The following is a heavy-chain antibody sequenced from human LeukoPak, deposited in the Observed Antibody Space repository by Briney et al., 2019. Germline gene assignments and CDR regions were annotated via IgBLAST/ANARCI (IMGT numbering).Heavy chain of an antibody. CDR2: IWYDGSNK. D-gene: IGHD3-22*01. J-gene: IGHJ4*02. V-gene: IGHV3-33*01. Sequence: GRYLRLSCAASGFTFSSYGMHWVRQAPGMGLVGVAVIWYDGSNKSYAVSVKGRFTISTDNSKNTLYLQMNRLRAEDTAVYYCAREAEDYYGLTLSYWGQGTLVTVSS. CDR3: AREAEDYYGLTLSY. CDR1: GFTFSSYG.